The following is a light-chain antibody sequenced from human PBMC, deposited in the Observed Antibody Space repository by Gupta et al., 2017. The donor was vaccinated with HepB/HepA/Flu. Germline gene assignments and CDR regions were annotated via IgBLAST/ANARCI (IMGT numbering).Light chain of an antibody. J-gene: IGLJ2*01. Sequence: PTLTQPPSVSGSPGQSVTISCTGTSNDVGGSNYLSWYQQHPGKAHRLLIYDVDKRPSGVPGWFVATYSGTTASPTISGLQTADDADYYCCSYVILYSLAFGGGTKVTVL. CDR2: DVD. CDR1: SNDVGGSNY. V-gene: IGLV2-11*01. CDR3: CSYVILYSLA.